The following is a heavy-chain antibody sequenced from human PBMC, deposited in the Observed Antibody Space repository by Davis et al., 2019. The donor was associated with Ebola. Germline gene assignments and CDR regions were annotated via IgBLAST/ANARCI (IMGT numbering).Heavy chain of an antibody. V-gene: IGHV3-7*01. CDR1: GFTVSSNY. CDR3: AREGYYDSSGYSFEVIDY. CDR2: IKQDGSEK. D-gene: IGHD3-22*01. Sequence: GESLKISCAASGFTVSSNYMSWVRQAPGKGLEWVANIKQDGSEKYYVDSVKGRFTISRDNAKNSLYLQMNSLRAEDTAVYYCAREGYYDSSGYSFEVIDYWGQGTLVTVSS. J-gene: IGHJ4*02.